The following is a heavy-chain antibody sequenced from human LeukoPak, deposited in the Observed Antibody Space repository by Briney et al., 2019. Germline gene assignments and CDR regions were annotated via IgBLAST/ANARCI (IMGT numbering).Heavy chain of an antibody. CDR2: INPSGGST. J-gene: IGHJ4*02. Sequence: ASVKVSCKASVYTFTSYYMHWVRQAPGQGLEWMGIINPSGGSTSYAQKFQGRVTMTRDTSTSTVYMELSSLRSDDTAVYYCAITPNYYDSSGYSYYFDYWGQGTLVTVSS. V-gene: IGHV1-46*01. CDR1: VYTFTSYY. D-gene: IGHD3-22*01. CDR3: AITPNYYDSSGYSYYFDY.